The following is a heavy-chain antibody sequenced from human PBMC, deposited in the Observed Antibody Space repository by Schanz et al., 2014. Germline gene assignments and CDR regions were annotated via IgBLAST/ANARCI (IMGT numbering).Heavy chain of an antibody. CDR1: GFSFSDYP. Sequence: EVQLVESGGGLVQPGGSLRLSCAGSGFSFSDYPMNWVRLAPGKGLEWLAYISAASSSIPYADSVKGRFTTSRDNARKSVYLHMSSLRDEDTALYYCTRTPFYFFHGMDVWGQGTLVAVSS. J-gene: IGHJ6*02. CDR3: TRTPFYFFHGMDV. CDR2: ISAASSSI. V-gene: IGHV3-48*02.